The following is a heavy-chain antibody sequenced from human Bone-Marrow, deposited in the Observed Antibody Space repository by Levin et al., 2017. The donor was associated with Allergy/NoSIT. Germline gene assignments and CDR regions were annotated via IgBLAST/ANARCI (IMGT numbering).Heavy chain of an antibody. CDR3: ARCDRRSYYCGMDV. Sequence: HPGESLKISCVASGFTFDDYAMNWVRQVPGKGLEWVSGISWNSGSIRYADSVKGRFTISGDNAKNSMYLQMNNLRAEDTALYYCARCDRRSYYCGMDVWGQGTTVTVSS. V-gene: IGHV3-9*01. D-gene: IGHD3-22*01. CDR2: ISWNSGSI. J-gene: IGHJ6*02. CDR1: GFTFDDYA.